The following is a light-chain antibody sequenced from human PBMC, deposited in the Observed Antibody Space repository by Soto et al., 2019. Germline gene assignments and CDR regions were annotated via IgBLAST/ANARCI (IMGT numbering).Light chain of an antibody. Sequence: QSALTQPPSASGSPGQSVTISCTGTSSDVGGYNYVSWYQQHPGKAPKLMIYEVTKRPSGVPDRFSGSKSGNTASLTVSGVQAEDEAVYSCSSYAGGYNEVFGTGTKVTVL. V-gene: IGLV2-8*01. CDR3: SSYAGGYNEV. J-gene: IGLJ1*01. CDR2: EVT. CDR1: SSDVGGYNY.